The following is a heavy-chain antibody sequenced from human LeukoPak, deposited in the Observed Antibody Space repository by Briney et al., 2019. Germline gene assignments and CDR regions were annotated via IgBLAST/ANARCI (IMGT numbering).Heavy chain of an antibody. V-gene: IGHV3-9*03. CDR3: AKEKGIGWYSRDYYFDS. D-gene: IGHD6-19*01. J-gene: IGHJ4*02. CDR1: GFFFGDYA. CDR2: ISWNSGNI. Sequence: PGRSLRLSCAASGFFFGDYAMHWVRQAPGKGLEWVSGISWNSGNIGYADSVRGRFTISRDNAKNSLYLQMNSLRAENMALYYCAKEKGIGWYSRDYYFDSWGQGTLVTVSS.